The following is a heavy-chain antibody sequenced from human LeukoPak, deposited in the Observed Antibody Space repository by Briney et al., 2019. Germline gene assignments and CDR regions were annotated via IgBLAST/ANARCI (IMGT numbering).Heavy chain of an antibody. V-gene: IGHV3-48*03. CDR1: GFSFSSYE. Sequence: GGSLRLSCAASGFSFSSYEMNWVRQAPGKGLERISYISASGTLTHYADSVEGRFTISRDNAKNSLYLQMNSLRGEDTAVYYCARDGTPIYSSGWVYMDVWGKGTTVTISS. D-gene: IGHD6-25*01. CDR2: ISASGTLT. CDR3: ARDGTPIYSSGWVYMDV. J-gene: IGHJ6*04.